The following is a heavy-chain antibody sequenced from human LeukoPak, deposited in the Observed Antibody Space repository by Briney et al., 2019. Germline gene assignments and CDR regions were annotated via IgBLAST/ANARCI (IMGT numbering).Heavy chain of an antibody. V-gene: IGHV1-8*01. CDR3: VRDGEGVAISVNYWFGP. J-gene: IGHJ5*02. Sequence: ASVTVSCTASGFSFTSYDINWVRQASGQGFEWMGWMNPNNGKTGYAQKFQGRVTMTRDTSISTAYMELRDLTSEDTAVYYCVRDGEGVAISVNYWFGPWGQGTLVTVSS. CDR1: GFSFTSYD. CDR2: MNPNNGKT. D-gene: IGHD3-10*01.